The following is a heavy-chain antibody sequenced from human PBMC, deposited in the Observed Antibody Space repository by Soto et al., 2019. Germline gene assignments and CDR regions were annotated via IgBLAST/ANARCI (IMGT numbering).Heavy chain of an antibody. Sequence: SETLSLTCTVSGGSISSYYWSWIRQPPGKGLEWIGYIYYSGSTNYNPSLKSRVTISVDTSKNQFSLKLSSVTAADTAVYYCARDQGIAAAGQYYYYYGMDVWGQGTTVTVSS. J-gene: IGHJ6*02. CDR2: IYYSGST. CDR3: ARDQGIAAAGQYYYYYGMDV. D-gene: IGHD6-13*01. V-gene: IGHV4-59*13. CDR1: GGSISSYY.